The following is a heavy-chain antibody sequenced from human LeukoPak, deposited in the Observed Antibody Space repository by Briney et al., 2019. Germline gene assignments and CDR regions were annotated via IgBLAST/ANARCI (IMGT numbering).Heavy chain of an antibody. CDR2: ISTGSSV. D-gene: IGHD3-10*02. J-gene: IGHJ6*04. CDR3: AELGITMIGGV. CDR1: GFTFSDNY. V-gene: IGHV3-69-1*02. Sequence: PGGSLRLSCSASGFTFSDNYMSWIRQAPGKGLQWVSYISTGSSVYYAESVKGRFTISRGNAKNSLYLQMNSLRAEDTAVYYCAELGITMIGGVWGKGTTVTISS.